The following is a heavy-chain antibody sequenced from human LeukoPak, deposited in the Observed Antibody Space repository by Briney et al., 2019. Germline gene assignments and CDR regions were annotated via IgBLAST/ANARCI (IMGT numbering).Heavy chain of an antibody. V-gene: IGHV3-15*01. CDR2: IKSKTDGGTT. Sequence: GGSLRLSCAASGFTFSNAWMSWVRQAPGKGLEWVGRIKSKTDGGTTDYAAPVKGRFTISRDDSKNTLYLQMNSLKTEDTAVYYCTTAIYYDSSGFPYCFDYWGQGTLVTVSS. CDR1: GFTFSNAW. D-gene: IGHD3-22*01. J-gene: IGHJ4*02. CDR3: TTAIYYDSSGFPYCFDY.